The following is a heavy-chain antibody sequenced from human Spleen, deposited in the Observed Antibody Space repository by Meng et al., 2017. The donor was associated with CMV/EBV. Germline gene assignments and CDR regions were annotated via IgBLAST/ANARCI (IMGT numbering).Heavy chain of an antibody. V-gene: IGHV1-2*06. Sequence: QVQPVQSGAEVKKPGASVNVSCKSSGYTFTSYGISWVRQAPGQGLEWMGRINPNSGGTNYAQKFQGRVTMTRDTSISTAYMELSRLRSDDTAVYYCAIRDIVVVPAASWFDPWGQGTLVTVSS. CDR3: AIRDIVVVPAASWFDP. CDR2: INPNSGGT. J-gene: IGHJ5*02. CDR1: GYTFTSYG. D-gene: IGHD2-2*01.